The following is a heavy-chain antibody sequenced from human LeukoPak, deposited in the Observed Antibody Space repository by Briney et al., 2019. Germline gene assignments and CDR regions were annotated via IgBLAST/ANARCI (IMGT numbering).Heavy chain of an antibody. CDR1: GFAVSSNH. D-gene: IGHD6-19*01. CDR2: IFNGGST. Sequence: GGSLRLSCAASGFAVSSNHMNWVRQAPGKGLEWVSVIFNGGSTYYADPVKGRFTISRDNSKNTLYLQMNSLRAEDTAVYYCAKVSDSDSSGWSPEFDYWGQGTLVTVSS. V-gene: IGHV3-53*01. CDR3: AKVSDSDSSGWSPEFDY. J-gene: IGHJ4*02.